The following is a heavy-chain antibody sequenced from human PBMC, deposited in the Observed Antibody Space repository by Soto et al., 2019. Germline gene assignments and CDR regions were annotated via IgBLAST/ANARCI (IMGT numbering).Heavy chain of an antibody. J-gene: IGHJ5*02. CDR1: GYSISSGYY. V-gene: IGHV4-38-2*01. CDR3: ARGLYYDFWSGYYPFDP. Sequence: PLETLSLTCAVSGYSISSGYYWGWIRQPPGKGLEWIGSIYHSGSTYYNPSLKSRVTISVDTSKNQFSLKLSSVTAADTAVYYCARGLYYDFWSGYYPFDPWGQGTLVTVSS. D-gene: IGHD3-3*01. CDR2: IYHSGST.